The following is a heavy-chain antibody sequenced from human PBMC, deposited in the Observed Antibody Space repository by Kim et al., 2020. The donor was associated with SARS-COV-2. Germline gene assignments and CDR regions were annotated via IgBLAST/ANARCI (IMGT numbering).Heavy chain of an antibody. J-gene: IGHJ5*02. V-gene: IGHV4-30-2*01. D-gene: IGHD3-22*01. CDR3: ARGGSAGSSGYYGWFDP. Sequence: KSGVTISVDRSKNQFSLKLSSVTAADTAVYYCARGGSAGSSGYYGWFDPWGQGTLVTVSS.